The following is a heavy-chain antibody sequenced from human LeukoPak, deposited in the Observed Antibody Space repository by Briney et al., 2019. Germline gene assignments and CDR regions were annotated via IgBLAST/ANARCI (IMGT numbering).Heavy chain of an antibody. D-gene: IGHD2-2*01. CDR2: IYYSGST. CDR3: ARLVDRLLFDY. V-gene: IGHV4-59*08. CDR1: GGSISSYY. Sequence: SETLSLTCTVSGGSISSYYWSWIRQPPGKGLEWIGYIYYSGSTNYKPSLKSRVTISVDTSKNQISLKLDSVTAADTAVYYCARLVDRLLFDYWGQGTLVTVSS. J-gene: IGHJ4*02.